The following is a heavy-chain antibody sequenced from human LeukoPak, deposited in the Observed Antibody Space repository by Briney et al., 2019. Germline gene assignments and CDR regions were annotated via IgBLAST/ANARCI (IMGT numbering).Heavy chain of an antibody. Sequence: GGSLRLSCAGSGFTFSTYGMSWVRQAPNKGLEWLSTISGSGDSTYYADSLKGRFTISRDNSKNTLFLQMNSLRAEDTAIYYCAKWQYYGSGDDYWGQGTLVTVSS. CDR3: AKWQYYGSGDDY. J-gene: IGHJ4*02. V-gene: IGHV3-23*01. CDR2: ISGSGDST. CDR1: GFTFSTYG. D-gene: IGHD3-10*01.